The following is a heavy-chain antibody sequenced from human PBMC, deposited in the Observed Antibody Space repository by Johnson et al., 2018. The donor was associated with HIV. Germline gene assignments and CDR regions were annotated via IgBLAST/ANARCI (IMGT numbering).Heavy chain of an antibody. V-gene: IGHV3-7*01. CDR3: ARVYARAPGAFDI. Sequence: VQLVESGGGLVQPGGSLRLSCAASGFTFSSYWMSWVRQAPGKGLEWVANIKQDGSEKYYVDSVKGRFTISRDNAKNSLYLQMNSLRADDTAVYYCARVYARAPGAFDIWGQGTMVTVSS. D-gene: IGHD2-2*01. J-gene: IGHJ3*02. CDR2: IKQDGSEK. CDR1: GFTFSSYW.